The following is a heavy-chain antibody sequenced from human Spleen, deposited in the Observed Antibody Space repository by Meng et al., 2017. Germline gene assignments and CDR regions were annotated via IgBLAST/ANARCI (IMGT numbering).Heavy chain of an antibody. CDR1: GFIFSSYE. CDR2: ISSSGSTI. J-gene: IGHJ4*02. Sequence: GGSLRLSCAASGFIFSSYEMNWVRQAPGKGLEWVSYISSSGSTIYYADSVKGRFTISRDNAKNSLYLQMNSLRAEDTAVYYGARVSSGRVVLDDILVVPAAMNDSWGQGTLVTVSS. V-gene: IGHV3-48*03. CDR3: ARVSSGRVVLDDILVVPAAMNDS. D-gene: IGHD2-2*01.